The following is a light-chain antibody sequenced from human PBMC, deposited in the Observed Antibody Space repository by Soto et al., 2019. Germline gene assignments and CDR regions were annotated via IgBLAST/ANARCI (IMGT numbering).Light chain of an antibody. Sequence: MVMTQSPATLSVSPGERATLSCRASQSVYTNLAWYQQKTGQAPRLVIYDASIRATGVPARFIGSGSGAEFTLTISSLQSEDFAIYYCQQYNGWPLITFGQGTRLEIK. J-gene: IGKJ5*01. CDR2: DAS. CDR3: QQYNGWPLIT. V-gene: IGKV3-15*01. CDR1: QSVYTN.